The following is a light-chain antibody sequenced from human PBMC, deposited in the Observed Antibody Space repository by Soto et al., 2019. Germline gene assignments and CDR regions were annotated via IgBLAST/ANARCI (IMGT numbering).Light chain of an antibody. CDR3: QQYGNSRGT. CDR2: GAS. CDR1: QSVSTSY. V-gene: IGKV3-20*01. Sequence: DIVLSQSPGTLSLSPGDRATLSCRASQSVSTSYLAWYQQKPGQAPRLLIYGASSRATGIPDRFSGSGSGTVFTLTISGLEPEDFAVYYCQQYGNSRGTFGQGTKVDIK. J-gene: IGKJ1*01.